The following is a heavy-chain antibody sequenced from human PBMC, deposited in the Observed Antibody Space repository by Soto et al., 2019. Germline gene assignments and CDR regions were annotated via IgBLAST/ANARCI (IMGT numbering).Heavy chain of an antibody. D-gene: IGHD3-9*01. CDR2: ISGSGEIT. V-gene: IGHV3-23*01. CDR3: GKARYLLVDQPLYFES. Sequence: GGSLRLSCAASGLPFRSYAMGWVRQAPGKGLEWISVISGSGEITLYTDSVKGRFTISRDFSNNTLSLQMNSLRADDTAIYYCGKARYLLVDQPLYFESWGQGTLVTV. J-gene: IGHJ4*02. CDR1: GLPFRSYA.